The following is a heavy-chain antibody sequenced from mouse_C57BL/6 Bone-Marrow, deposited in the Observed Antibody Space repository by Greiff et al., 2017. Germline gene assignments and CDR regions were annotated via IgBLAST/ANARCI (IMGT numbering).Heavy chain of an antibody. CDR1: GFNITDYY. Sequence: VQLQQSGAELVRPGASVKLSCTASGFNITDYYMHWVKQRPEQGLEWIGRIDPEDGDTEYAPKFQGKDTMTADTSSNTAYLQLSSLTSEDTAVYYCIIYYYGSSYWYFDVWGTGTTVTVSS. V-gene: IGHV14-1*01. D-gene: IGHD1-1*01. J-gene: IGHJ1*03. CDR3: IIYYYGSSYWYFDV. CDR2: IDPEDGDT.